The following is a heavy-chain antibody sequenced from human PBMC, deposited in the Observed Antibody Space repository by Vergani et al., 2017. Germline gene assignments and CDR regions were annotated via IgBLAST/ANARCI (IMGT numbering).Heavy chain of an antibody. D-gene: IGHD6-19*01. CDR3: ARQRPGRGWSPGDFDD. Sequence: QVQLQESGPGLVKSSETLSLTCSVSFDSIRNLYCNWIRQPPGKGLEWIGSIHYSENNNYNPTLKTRVTISVDTSKNQFSLTWTSVSAADTAVYFCARQRPGRGWSPGDFDDWGQESMVTI. CDR1: FDSIRNLY. V-gene: IGHV4-59*11. CDR2: IHYSENN. J-gene: IGHJ4*02.